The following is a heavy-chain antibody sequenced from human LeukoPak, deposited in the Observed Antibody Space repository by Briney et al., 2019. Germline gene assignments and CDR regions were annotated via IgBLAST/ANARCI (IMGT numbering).Heavy chain of an antibody. J-gene: IGHJ4*02. CDR3: ARPPAVVVAATYFDY. V-gene: IGHV5-51*01. CDR2: IYPADSDT. CDR1: GYIFTHYW. Sequence: GESLEISCQVSGYIFTHYWISWVRQMPGKGLESMGIIYPADSDTTYSPSFQGQVTISADKSIDTVYLQWSSLKASDTAMYYCARPPAVVVAATYFDYWGQGTLVTVSS. D-gene: IGHD2-15*01.